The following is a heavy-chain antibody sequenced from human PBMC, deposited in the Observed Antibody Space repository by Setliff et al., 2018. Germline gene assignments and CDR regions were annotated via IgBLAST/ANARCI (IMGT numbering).Heavy chain of an antibody. Sequence: ASVKVSCKGSGYTFSTYAIIWMRQAPGQGLEWMGWINTNTGNPSYDQGFTGRFVFSLDTSVSTAYLQISSLKAEDTAIYYCARGSRFGTIVYRGDYYLDVWGKGTTVTVSS. V-gene: IGHV7-4-1*02. CDR2: INTNTGNP. D-gene: IGHD3-10*01. CDR3: ARGSRFGTIVYRGDYYLDV. J-gene: IGHJ6*03. CDR1: GYTFSTYA.